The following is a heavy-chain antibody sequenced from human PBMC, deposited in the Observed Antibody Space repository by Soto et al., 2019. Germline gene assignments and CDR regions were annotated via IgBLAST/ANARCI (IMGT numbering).Heavy chain of an antibody. CDR1: GFTFSSYA. J-gene: IGHJ6*02. CDR2: ISYDGSNK. D-gene: IGHD3-3*01. V-gene: IGHV3-30-3*01. CDR3: ARETYYDFWSGPYSGMDV. Sequence: LRLSCAASGFTFSSYAMHWVRQAPGKGLEWVAVISYDGSNKYYADSVKGRFTISRDNSKNTLYLQMNSLRAEDTAVYYCARETYYDFWSGPYSGMDVWGQGTTVTVSS.